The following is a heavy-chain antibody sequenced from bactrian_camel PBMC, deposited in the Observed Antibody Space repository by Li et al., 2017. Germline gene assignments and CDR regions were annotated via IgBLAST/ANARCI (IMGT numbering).Heavy chain of an antibody. D-gene: IGHD2*01. V-gene: IGHV3S40*01. J-gene: IGHJ4*01. CDR3: AAEGLEAYCGGNY. CDR2: IFTRRGDA. Sequence: VQLVESGGGSVQAGGSLRLSCVARATRSYCLGWFRQAPGKGREGHAVIFTRRGDAMYADSAEGRFTISQDKAKNTAYLEMRDLRPEDTAMYYCAAEGLEAYCGGNYWGQGTQVTVS. CDR1: ATRSYC.